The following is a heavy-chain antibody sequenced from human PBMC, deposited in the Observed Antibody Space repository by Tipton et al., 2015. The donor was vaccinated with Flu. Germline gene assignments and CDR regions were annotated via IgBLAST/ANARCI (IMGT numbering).Heavy chain of an antibody. D-gene: IGHD3-10*01. CDR2: TNQDESEK. CDR1: GFTVSGNY. CDR3: AGELRFGEFDAFDI. V-gene: IGHV3-7*01. J-gene: IGHJ3*02. Sequence: SLRLSCAASGFTVSGNYMSWVRQAPGKGLEWVANTNQDESEKYYVDSVRGRFIISRDNAQNSLYLQMNSLRAEDTAVYYCAGELRFGEFDAFDIWGQGTLVTVSS.